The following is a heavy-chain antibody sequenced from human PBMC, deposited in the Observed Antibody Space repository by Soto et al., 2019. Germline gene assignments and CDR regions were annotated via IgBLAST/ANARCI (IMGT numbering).Heavy chain of an antibody. D-gene: IGHD6-19*01. CDR1: GGTFSSYA. J-gene: IGHJ1*01. Sequence: QVQLVQSGAEVKKPGSSVKVSCKASGGTFSSYAISWVRQAPGQGLEWMGGIIPIFGTANYAQKFQGRVTITADESTSTAYMELSSMRSEETAVYYCARDPAVAGEFEYFQHWGQGTLVTVSS. CDR3: ARDPAVAGEFEYFQH. CDR2: IIPIFGTA. V-gene: IGHV1-69*12.